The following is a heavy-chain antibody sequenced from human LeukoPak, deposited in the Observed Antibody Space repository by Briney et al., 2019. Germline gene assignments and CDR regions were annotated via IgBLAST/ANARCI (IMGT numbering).Heavy chain of an antibody. D-gene: IGHD2-15*01. CDR1: GFTFSRYA. Sequence: GGSLRLSCAASGFTFSRYAMSWVRQAPGKGLEWVSGISSSGGSTYYADSVKGRFSISRDYSKNTLYLQMNSLRAEDTAVYYCARVVAIAYNWFDPWGQGTLVTVSS. V-gene: IGHV3-23*01. CDR3: ARVVAIAYNWFDP. CDR2: ISSSGGST. J-gene: IGHJ5*02.